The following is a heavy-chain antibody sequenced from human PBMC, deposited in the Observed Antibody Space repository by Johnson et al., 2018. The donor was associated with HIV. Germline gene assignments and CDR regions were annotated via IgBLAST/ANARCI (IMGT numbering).Heavy chain of an antibody. V-gene: IGHV3-30*03. J-gene: IGHJ3*02. Sequence: MLLVESGGGLVQPGRSLRLSCAASGFTFSTYGMHWVRQAPGKGLEWVAVISYDGSNEYYVESVKGRFTISRDNSKNTLYLQMNSLRPEDTALYFCARDSGAPGNDAFDIWGQGTMVTISS. CDR3: ARDSGAPGNDAFDI. CDR1: GFTFSTYG. CDR2: ISYDGSNE. D-gene: IGHD1-26*01.